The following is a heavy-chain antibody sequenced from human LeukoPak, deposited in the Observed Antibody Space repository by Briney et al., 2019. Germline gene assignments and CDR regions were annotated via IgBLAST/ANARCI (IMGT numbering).Heavy chain of an antibody. Sequence: GGSLRLSCAASGFTFSTYSMNWVRQAPGKGLEWVSYISSSSAIYYADSVKGRFTISRDNAENSLYLQMNSLRDEDTAVYYCARGGGDDWYFDLWGRGTLVTVSS. D-gene: IGHD4-17*01. CDR1: GFTFSTYS. CDR2: ISSSSAI. V-gene: IGHV3-48*02. CDR3: ARGGGDDWYFDL. J-gene: IGHJ2*01.